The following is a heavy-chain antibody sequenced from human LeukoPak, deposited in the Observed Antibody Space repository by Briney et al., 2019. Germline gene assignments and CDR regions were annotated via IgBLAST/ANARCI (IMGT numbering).Heavy chain of an antibody. D-gene: IGHD2-15*01. CDR3: AKDTDRGYCSGGSCYPDAFDI. J-gene: IGHJ3*02. Sequence: GGSLRLSCAASGFTFSSYAMSWVRQAPGKGLEWVSATSGSGGSTYYADSVKGRFTISRDNSKNTLYLQMNSLRAEDTAVYYCAKDTDRGYCSGGSCYPDAFDIWGQGTMVTVSS. CDR1: GFTFSSYA. CDR2: TSGSGGST. V-gene: IGHV3-23*01.